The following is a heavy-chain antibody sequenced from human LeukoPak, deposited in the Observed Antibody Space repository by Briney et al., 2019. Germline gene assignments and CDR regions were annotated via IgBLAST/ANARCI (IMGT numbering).Heavy chain of an antibody. J-gene: IGHJ4*02. CDR3: ARDEHGSGSLDY. Sequence: SSETLSLTCTVSGGSISSSSYYWGWIRQPPGKGLEWIGSIYYSGSTYYNPSLKSRVTISVDTSKNQFSLKLSSVTAADTAVYYCARDEHGSGSLDYWGQGTLVTVSS. CDR2: IYYSGST. CDR1: GGSISSSSYY. V-gene: IGHV4-39*07. D-gene: IGHD3-10*01.